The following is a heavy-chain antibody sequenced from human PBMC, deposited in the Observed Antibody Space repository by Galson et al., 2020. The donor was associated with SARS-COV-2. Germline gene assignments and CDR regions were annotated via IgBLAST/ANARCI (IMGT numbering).Heavy chain of an antibody. J-gene: IGHJ3*02. D-gene: IGHD3-3*01. Sequence: GGSLRLSCAASGFTFSSYAMHWVRQAPGKGLEWVAVISYDGSNKYYADSVKGRFTISRDNSKNTLYLQMNSLRAEDTAVYYCARAPVRVEITIFGVVPLDPFDIWGQGKMVTVSS. CDR2: ISYDGSNK. CDR1: GFTFSSYA. CDR3: ARAPVRVEITIFGVVPLDPFDI. V-gene: IGHV3-30*01.